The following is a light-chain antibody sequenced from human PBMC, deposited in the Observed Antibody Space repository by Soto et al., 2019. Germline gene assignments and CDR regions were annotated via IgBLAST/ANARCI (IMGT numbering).Light chain of an antibody. J-gene: IGLJ1*01. CDR2: EIN. CDR1: SSDVGGYNY. Sequence: QSVLTQPASVSGSPGQSITISCTGTSSDVGGYNYVSWYQQHTGKAPKLMIYEINNRPSGVSNRLSGSKSGNTASLTISGLQAADEADYHCSSYTTSSTLDVFGTGTKGPVL. V-gene: IGLV2-14*01. CDR3: SSYTTSSTLDV.